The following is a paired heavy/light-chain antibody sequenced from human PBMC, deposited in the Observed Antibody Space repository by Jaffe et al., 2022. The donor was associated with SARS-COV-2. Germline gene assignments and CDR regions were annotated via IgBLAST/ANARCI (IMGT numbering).Light chain of an antibody. CDR2: ENN. Sequence: NFMLTQPHSVSESPGKTVTISCTGFSGSIASHYVQWYQQRPGSAPTTVIYENNRRPSGVPDRFSGSVDISSNSASLTISGLKTDDEADYYCQSHDSSSWVFGGGTKLTVL. J-gene: IGLJ3*02. V-gene: IGLV6-57*02. CDR1: SGSIASHY. CDR3: QSHDSSSWV.
Heavy chain of an antibody. CDR2: ISPDGSNK. V-gene: IGHV3-30*18. J-gene: IGHJ4*02. CDR3: AKDLRGDYAPY. Sequence: LVESGGGVVQPGRSLRLSCAASGFTFSSYDMHWVRQTPGKGLEWVAAISPDGSNKHYVDSVKGRFTISRDNSRNTLYLQMNSLTAEDTAMYYCAKDLRGDYAPYWGQGTLVTVSS. D-gene: IGHD2-21*01. CDR1: GFTFSSYD.